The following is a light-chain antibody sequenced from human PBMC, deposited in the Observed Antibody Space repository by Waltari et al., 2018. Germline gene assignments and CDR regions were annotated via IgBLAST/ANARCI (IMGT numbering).Light chain of an antibody. CDR1: TLGTKS. CDR3: QVWDANNEPGL. V-gene: IGLV3-21*01. CDR2: YDS. Sequence: SYVLTQPPSVSVAPGETARITCGGNTLGTKSVHWYRQKPGQAPVLVISYDSDRPSGIPERFSGSNSGDTATLTISRVEAGDEADYYCQVWDANNEPGLFGTGTEVTV. J-gene: IGLJ1*01.